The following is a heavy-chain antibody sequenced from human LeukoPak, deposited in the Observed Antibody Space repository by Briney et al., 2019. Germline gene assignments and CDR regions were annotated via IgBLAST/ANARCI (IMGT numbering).Heavy chain of an antibody. CDR2: FNPSDSSA. J-gene: IGHJ5*02. V-gene: IGHV1-46*01. CDR1: EYSFTNYY. D-gene: IGHD2-2*02. CDR3: GRALIVVKAAAINGPINWFDP. Sequence: ASVKVSCKASEYSFTNYYIHWVRQAPGQGLEWMGMFNPSDSSATYPQKFQGRVTMTRDTSTSTVYMELSSLRSEDTAVYYCGRALIVVKAAAINGPINWFDPWGQGTLVTVSS.